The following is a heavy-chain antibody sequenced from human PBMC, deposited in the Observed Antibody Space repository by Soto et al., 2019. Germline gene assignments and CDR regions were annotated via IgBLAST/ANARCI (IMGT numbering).Heavy chain of an antibody. D-gene: IGHD2-2*02. V-gene: IGHV5-51*01. Sequence: GESLKISCKGSGYSFTSYWIGWVRQMPGKGLEWMGIIYPGDSETTYSPSFEGQVSISADKSISTAYLQWSSLKASDTAMYYCARQGSYCSSTSCYRWVDPKDHGMDVWGQGTTVTVSS. J-gene: IGHJ6*02. CDR3: ARQGSYCSSTSCYRWVDPKDHGMDV. CDR2: IYPGDSET. CDR1: GYSFTSYW.